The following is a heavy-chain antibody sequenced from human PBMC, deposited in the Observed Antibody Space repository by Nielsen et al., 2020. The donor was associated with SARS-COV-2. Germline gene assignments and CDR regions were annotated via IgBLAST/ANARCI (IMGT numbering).Heavy chain of an antibody. D-gene: IGHD2-15*01. CDR3: ARELPDY. Sequence: GESLKISCAASGFTFSDYWMSWVRQAPGKGLEWVANIKEDGSEKYYGDSVKGRFTISRDNAKNSLYLQMNSLRAEDAAVYYCARELPDYWGQGTLVTVSS. CDR2: IKEDGSEK. V-gene: IGHV3-7*05. CDR1: GFTFSDYW. J-gene: IGHJ4*02.